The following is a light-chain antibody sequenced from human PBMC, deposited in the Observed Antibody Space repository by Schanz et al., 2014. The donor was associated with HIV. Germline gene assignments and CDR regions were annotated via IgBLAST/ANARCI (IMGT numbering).Light chain of an antibody. Sequence: EIVVTQSPGTLSVSPGERVTLSCRASQGVGSRFLAWYQQKPGQAPRLLIYDASNRATGVPARFSGSGSGTEFALTISSLQSEDFATYYCQQLASYPLTFGGGTKVEIK. CDR2: DAS. CDR1: QGVGSRF. J-gene: IGKJ4*01. V-gene: IGKV3D-15*01. CDR3: QQLASYPLT.